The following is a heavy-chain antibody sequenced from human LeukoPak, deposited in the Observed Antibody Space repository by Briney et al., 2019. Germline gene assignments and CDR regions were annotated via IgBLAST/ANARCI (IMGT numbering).Heavy chain of an antibody. Sequence: GGSLRLSCAASGFTVSSNYMNWVRQAPGKGLEWISYITSSRSTIYYADSVKGRFTISRDNAENSLYLQMNSLRADDTAVYYCAREYSSSSGRAFDIWGQGTMVTVSS. V-gene: IGHV3-48*01. J-gene: IGHJ3*02. CDR3: AREYSSSSGRAFDI. CDR1: GFTVSSNY. CDR2: ITSSRSTI. D-gene: IGHD6-6*01.